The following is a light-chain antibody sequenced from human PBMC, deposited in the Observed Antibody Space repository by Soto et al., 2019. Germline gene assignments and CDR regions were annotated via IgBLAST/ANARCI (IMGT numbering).Light chain of an antibody. V-gene: IGKV3-20*01. CDR3: QQYNDWPPIT. Sequence: PGERATLSFRASQSVSSSHLAWYQHKPGQAPRLLIYAASSRATGSPDRFSGGGSGTDFTLTISRLEPEDFAVYYCQQYNDWPPITFGQGTRLEIK. J-gene: IGKJ5*01. CDR2: AAS. CDR1: QSVSSSH.